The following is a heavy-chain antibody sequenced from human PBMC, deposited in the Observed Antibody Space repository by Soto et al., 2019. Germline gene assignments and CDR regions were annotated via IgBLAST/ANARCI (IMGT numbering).Heavy chain of an antibody. J-gene: IGHJ5*02. CDR3: SRGQVAGTSNWFYP. CDR1: GYTFTSYY. CDR2: INPSGGST. V-gene: IGHV1-46*03. D-gene: IGHD6-19*01. Sequence: QVQLVQSGAEVKKPGASVKVSCKASGYTFTSYYMHWVRQAPGQGLEWMGIINPSGGSTSYAQKFQVSVTMTRHTSTITVYMALSSLRSEDTAVYYCSRGQVAGTSNWFYPEGQGTLVTVSS.